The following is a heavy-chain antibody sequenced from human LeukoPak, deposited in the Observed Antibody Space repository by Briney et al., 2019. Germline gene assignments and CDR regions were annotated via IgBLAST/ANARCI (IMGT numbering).Heavy chain of an antibody. Sequence: SETLSLTCTVSGGSISSYYWSWIRQPPGKGLEWIRYIHYSGSTNCNPSLKSRVTISVDTSKNQISLKLSSVTAADTAVYYCARGGGYGDYNWFDPWGQGTLVTVAS. CDR1: GGSISSYY. CDR3: ARGGGYGDYNWFDP. V-gene: IGHV4-59*01. CDR2: IHYSGST. D-gene: IGHD4-17*01. J-gene: IGHJ5*02.